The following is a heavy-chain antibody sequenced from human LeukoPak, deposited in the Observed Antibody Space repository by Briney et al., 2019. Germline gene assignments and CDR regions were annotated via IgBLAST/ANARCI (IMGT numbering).Heavy chain of an antibody. CDR2: IYSGGST. V-gene: IGHV3-53*01. D-gene: IGHD3-22*01. Sequence: PGGSLRLSCAASGFTVSSNYMSWVRQAPGKGLEWVSVIYSGGSTYYADSVKGRFTISRDNSKNTLYLQMNSLRAEDTAVYYCARRRDYDSSGYRDGDAFDIWGQGTMVTVSS. CDR1: GFTVSSNY. CDR3: ARRRDYDSSGYRDGDAFDI. J-gene: IGHJ3*02.